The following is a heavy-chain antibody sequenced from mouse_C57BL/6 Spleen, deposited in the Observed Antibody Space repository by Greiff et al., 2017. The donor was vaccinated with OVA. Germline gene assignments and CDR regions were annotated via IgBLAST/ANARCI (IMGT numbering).Heavy chain of an antibody. V-gene: IGHV8-8*01. D-gene: IGHD2-3*01. Sequence: QVTLPVSVPWIFQPSPSLRLSFSFSWFSLRTSCLCFFCLLHSSVLCLECLAHIWWVDDKYYNPALKSRLTISKNTSKNQVFLKIANVDTAETATYYCARIVYDGYGYFDVWGTGTTVTVSS. J-gene: IGHJ1*03. CDR3: ARIVYDGYGYFDV. CDR2: IWWVDDK. CDR1: WFSLRTSCLC.